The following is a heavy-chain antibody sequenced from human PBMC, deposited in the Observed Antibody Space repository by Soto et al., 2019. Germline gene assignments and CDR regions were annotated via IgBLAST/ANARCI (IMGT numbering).Heavy chain of an antibody. CDR3: TRGRDGYNPYYYYGMDV. D-gene: IGHD5-12*01. CDR1: GGTFSSYA. CDR2: IIPIFGTA. Sequence: QVQLVQSGAEVKKPGSSVKVSCKASGGTFSSYAISWVRQAPGQGLEWMGGIIPIFGTANYAQKFQGRVTITADESTSXXYMELSSLRSEDTAVYYCTRGRDGYNPYYYYGMDVWGQGTTVTVSS. J-gene: IGHJ6*02. V-gene: IGHV1-69*12.